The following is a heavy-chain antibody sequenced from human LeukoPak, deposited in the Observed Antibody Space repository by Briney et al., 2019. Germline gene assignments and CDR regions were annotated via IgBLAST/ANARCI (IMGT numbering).Heavy chain of an antibody. D-gene: IGHD3-10*01. Sequence: SETLSLTCVVYGGSFSGDYWSWIRQSPGRGLEWIGEINHSGRTNYNPSLKSRVTISVDTSKNQFSLKLSSVTAADTAVYYCAREGFGELSHFDYWGQGTLVTVSS. CDR2: INHSGRT. CDR1: GGSFSGDY. CDR3: AREGFGELSHFDY. J-gene: IGHJ4*02. V-gene: IGHV4-34*01.